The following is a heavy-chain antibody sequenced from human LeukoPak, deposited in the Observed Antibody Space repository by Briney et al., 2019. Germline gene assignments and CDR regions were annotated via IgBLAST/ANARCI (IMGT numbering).Heavy chain of an antibody. CDR1: GFTFSNYA. D-gene: IGHD3-22*01. CDR3: AKPGYYYDTSGSYYIDY. CDR2: ISYGGSNK. J-gene: IGHJ4*02. V-gene: IGHV3-30*04. Sequence: PGRSLRLSCVASGFTFSNYAMHWVRQAPGKGLEWVAVISYGGSNKYYADSVKDRFTISRDNSKNTLYLQMNSLRADDTAVYYCAKPGYYYDTSGSYYIDYWGQGTLVTVSS.